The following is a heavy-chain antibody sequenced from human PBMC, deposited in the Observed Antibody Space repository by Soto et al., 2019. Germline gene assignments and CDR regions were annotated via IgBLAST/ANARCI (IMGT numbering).Heavy chain of an antibody. CDR2: IFSNDEK. Sequence: QVTLKESGPVLVKPTETLTLTCTVSGFSLSNARMGVSWIRQPPGKALEWLAHIFSNDEKSYSTSLKSRLTISKDTSKRQVVLTMTNRDPVDTATYCCARTSPGGSGWYTFDYWGQGTLVTVSS. J-gene: IGHJ4*02. CDR3: ARTSPGGSGWYTFDY. CDR1: GFSLSNARMG. D-gene: IGHD6-13*01. V-gene: IGHV2-26*01.